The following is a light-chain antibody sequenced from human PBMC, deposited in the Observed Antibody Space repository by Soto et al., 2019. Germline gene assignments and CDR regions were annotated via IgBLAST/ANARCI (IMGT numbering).Light chain of an antibody. CDR1: QSVSSY. CDR2: DAS. Sequence: EIVLTQSPATLSLFPGERATLSCRASQSVSSYLAWYQQKPGQAPRLLLYDASNRATGIPARFSGSGSGTDFTLTISSLEPEDFAVYYCQQRSNWITFGQGTRLEFE. J-gene: IGKJ5*01. V-gene: IGKV3-11*01. CDR3: QQRSNWIT.